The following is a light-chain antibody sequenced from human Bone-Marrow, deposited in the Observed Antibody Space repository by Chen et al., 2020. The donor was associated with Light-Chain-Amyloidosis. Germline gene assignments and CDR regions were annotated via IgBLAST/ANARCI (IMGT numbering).Light chain of an antibody. CDR3: QVWDRSSDRPV. Sequence: SYVLTQPSSVSAAPGQTATIAGVGNNIESTSVHWYQQTPGQAPLLVVYDESDRPSGIPERLSGSNSGNTATLTISRVEAGDEADYYCQVWDRSSDRPVFGGGTKLTVL. CDR2: DES. CDR1: NIESTS. J-gene: IGLJ3*02. V-gene: IGLV3-21*02.